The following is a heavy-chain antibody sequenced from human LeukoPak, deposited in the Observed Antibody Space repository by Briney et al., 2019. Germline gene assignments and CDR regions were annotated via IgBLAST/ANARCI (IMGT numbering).Heavy chain of an antibody. CDR3: ATSYDNKIVPYDC. V-gene: IGHV4-4*09. Sequence: PSETLSLTCTVSSVSITSYKWSWLRQSPGKGLEWIGFISTSGRTDYIPYLTSRVTMSVDTSKSQVSLRVSSVTAEDTAVYYCATSYDNKIVPYDCWGQGILVTVSS. D-gene: IGHD3-9*01. CDR2: ISTSGRT. J-gene: IGHJ4*02. CDR1: SVSITSYK.